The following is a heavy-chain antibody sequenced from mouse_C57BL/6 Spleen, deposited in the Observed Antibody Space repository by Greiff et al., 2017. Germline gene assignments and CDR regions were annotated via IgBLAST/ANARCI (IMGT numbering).Heavy chain of an antibody. CDR2: IYPRDGST. Sequence: QVHVKQSGPELVKPGASVKLSCKASGYTFTSYDINWVKQRPGQGLEWIGRIYPRDGSTKYNEKFKGKATLTVDKSSSTAYMELHSLTSEDSAFYFCARDDYGDAMDYWGQGTSVTVSS. J-gene: IGHJ4*01. CDR3: ARDDYGDAMDY. V-gene: IGHV1-85*01. CDR1: GYTFTSYD. D-gene: IGHD2-4*01.